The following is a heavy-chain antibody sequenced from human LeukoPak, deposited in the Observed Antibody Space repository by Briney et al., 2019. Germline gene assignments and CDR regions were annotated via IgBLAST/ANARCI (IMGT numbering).Heavy chain of an antibody. CDR1: GFTFTNYG. CDR3: AKEKNSGYYYHFDY. CDR2: VSGGGGST. D-gene: IGHD3-22*01. J-gene: IGHJ4*02. Sequence: GGSLRLSCAASGFTFTNYGMSWVRQAPGKGLEWVSAVSGGGGSTYYADSVKGRFTIPRDNSQTTVYLQMTSLRAEDTAVYYCAKEKNSGYYYHFDYWGQGPLVTVSS. V-gene: IGHV3-23*01.